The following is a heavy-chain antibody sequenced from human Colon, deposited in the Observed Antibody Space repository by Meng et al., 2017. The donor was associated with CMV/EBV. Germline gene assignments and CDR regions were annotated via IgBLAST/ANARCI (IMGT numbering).Heavy chain of an antibody. Sequence: GESLKISCAASGFTFNKYALNWVRQAPGKGLEWVAGISGSSNSAYYADSVKGRFTIFRENAKNSLYLQMNSLTVEDTAVYFCARGRLHGFAAWGQGTLVTVSS. CDR1: GFTFNKYA. V-gene: IGHV3-23*01. J-gene: IGHJ5*02. CDR3: ARGRLHGFAA. D-gene: IGHD3-16*01. CDR2: ISGSSNSA.